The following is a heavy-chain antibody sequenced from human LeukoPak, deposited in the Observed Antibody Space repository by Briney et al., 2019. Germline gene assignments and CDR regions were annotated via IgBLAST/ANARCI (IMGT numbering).Heavy chain of an antibody. CDR3: AEKAKGSLKGTDDAFDI. CDR2: IFTSGST. Sequence: SATLSLTCTVSDGSISDYYWSWVRQSAGKGLEWIGRIFTSGSTDYNPSLKSRVTMSVDTSKNQFSLNLSSVTAADTAMYYCAEKAKGSLKGTDDAFDIGGQGTMVTVSS. CDR1: DGSISDYY. J-gene: IGHJ3*02. D-gene: IGHD3-10*01. V-gene: IGHV4-4*07.